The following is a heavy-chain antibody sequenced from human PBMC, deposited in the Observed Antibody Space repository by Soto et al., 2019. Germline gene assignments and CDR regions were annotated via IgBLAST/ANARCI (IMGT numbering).Heavy chain of an antibody. D-gene: IGHD3-16*02. Sequence: SVKVSCKASGGTFSSYAISWVRQAPGQGLEWMGGIIPIFGTANYAQKFQGRVTITADESTSTAYMELSSLRSEDTAVYYCARDQGGGAIEGWFAPWGKGTLVTVSS. CDR1: GGTFSSYA. CDR2: IIPIFGTA. CDR3: ARDQGGGAIEGWFAP. V-gene: IGHV1-69*13. J-gene: IGHJ5*02.